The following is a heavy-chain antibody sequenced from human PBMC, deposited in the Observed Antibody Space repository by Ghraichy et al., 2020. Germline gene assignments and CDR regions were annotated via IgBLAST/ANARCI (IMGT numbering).Heavy chain of an antibody. Sequence: VKVSCKASGYTFTDYYIHWVRQAPGPGLEWMGWINPYSGDTTYAQKFRGKIAMTSDTSVSTAYMDLSSLRSDDTAVYFCARGSPVIGVKGTLDVWGQGTMVTVSS. CDR3: ARGSPVIGVKGTLDV. J-gene: IGHJ3*01. V-gene: IGHV1-2*02. CDR1: GYTFTDYY. CDR2: INPYSGDT. D-gene: IGHD7-27*01.